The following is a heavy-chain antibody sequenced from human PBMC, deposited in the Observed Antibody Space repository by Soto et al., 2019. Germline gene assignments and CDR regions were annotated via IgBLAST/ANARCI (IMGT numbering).Heavy chain of an antibody. V-gene: IGHV3-30*18. Sequence: QVQLVESGGGVVQPGRSLRLSCAASGFTFSSYGMHWVRQAPGKGLEWVAVISYDGSNKYYADSVKGRFTISRDNSKNTLYLQMNSRRAEDTAVYYCAKDYEVVPAAMPGYFDYWGQGPLVTVSS. CDR3: AKDYEVVPAAMPGYFDY. J-gene: IGHJ4*02. D-gene: IGHD2-2*01. CDR2: ISYDGSNK. CDR1: GFTFSSYG.